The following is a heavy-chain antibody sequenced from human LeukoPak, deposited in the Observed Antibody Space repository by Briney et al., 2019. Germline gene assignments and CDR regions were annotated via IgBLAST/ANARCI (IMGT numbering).Heavy chain of an antibody. CDR2: ISGSGGST. Sequence: PGGSLRLSCAASGFTFSSYAMSWVRQAPGKGLDWVSAISGSGGSTYYADSVKGRFTISRDNSKNTLYLQMNSLRAEDTAVYYCAKGPIVVVPAATWFDPWGQGTLVTVSS. V-gene: IGHV3-23*01. CDR3: AKGPIVVVPAATWFDP. CDR1: GFTFSSYA. J-gene: IGHJ5*02. D-gene: IGHD2-2*01.